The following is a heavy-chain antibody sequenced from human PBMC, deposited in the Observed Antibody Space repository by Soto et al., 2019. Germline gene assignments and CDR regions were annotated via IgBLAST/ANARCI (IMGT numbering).Heavy chain of an antibody. CDR2: IIPIFGTA. D-gene: IGHD2-21*02. CDR1: GGTFSSYA. J-gene: IGHJ6*02. V-gene: IGHV1-69*01. CDR3: ATQGRDCGGDCSTRYYYYYGMDV. Sequence: QVQLVQSGAEVKKPGSSVKVSCKASGGTFSSYAISWVRQAPGRGLEWMGGIIPIFGTANYAQKFQGRVTITADESTSTAYMELSSLRSEDTAVYYCATQGRDCGGDCSTRYYYYYGMDVWGQGTTVTVSS.